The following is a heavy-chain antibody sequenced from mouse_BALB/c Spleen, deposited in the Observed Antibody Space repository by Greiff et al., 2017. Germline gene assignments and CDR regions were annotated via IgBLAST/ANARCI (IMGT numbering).Heavy chain of an antibody. CDR3: ARDYRYDGGVDFDY. V-gene: IGHV5-6-3*01. Sequence: EVKLMESGGGLVQPGGSLKLSCAASGFTFSSYGMSWVRQTPDKRLELVATINSNGGSTYYPDSVKGRFTISRDNAKNTLYLQMSSLKSEDTAMYYCARDYRYDGGVDFDYWGQGTTLTVSS. J-gene: IGHJ2*01. CDR2: INSNGGST. CDR1: GFTFSSYG. D-gene: IGHD2-14*01.